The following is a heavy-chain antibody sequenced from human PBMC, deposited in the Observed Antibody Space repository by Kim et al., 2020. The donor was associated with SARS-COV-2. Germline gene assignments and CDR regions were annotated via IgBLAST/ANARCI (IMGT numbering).Heavy chain of an antibody. CDR1: GYTFTSYA. V-gene: IGHV7-4-1*02. CDR2: INTNTGNP. Sequence: ASVKVSCKASGYTFTSYAMNWVRQAPGQGLEWMGWINTNTGNPTYAQGFTGRFVFSLDTSVSTAYLQISSLKAEDTAVYYCAREPAGGQQLVNDWYFDLWGRGTLVTVSS. D-gene: IGHD6-13*01. CDR3: AREPAGGQQLVNDWYFDL. J-gene: IGHJ2*01.